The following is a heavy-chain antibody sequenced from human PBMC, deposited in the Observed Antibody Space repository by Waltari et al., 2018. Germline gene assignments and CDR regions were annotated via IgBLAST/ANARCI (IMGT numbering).Heavy chain of an antibody. Sequence: EVQMVESGGGLVKPGDSLRLSCAASGFTFTPAWLTWVRQAPGKGLEWVGRIKSKSYGAITDFAAPVRGRFSISRDDSQNMVFLQMNSLRTEDTAVYYCTTLDAPWGGWGHGTLVTVSS. CDR3: TTLDAPWGG. CDR2: IKSKSYGAIT. D-gene: IGHD7-27*01. J-gene: IGHJ4*01. V-gene: IGHV3-15*01. CDR1: GFTFTPAW.